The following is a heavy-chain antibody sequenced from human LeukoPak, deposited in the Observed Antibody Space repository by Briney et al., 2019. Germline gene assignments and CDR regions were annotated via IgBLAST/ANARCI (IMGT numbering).Heavy chain of an antibody. V-gene: IGHV1-46*01. CDR1: GGTFSSYA. CDR2: INPSGGST. J-gene: IGHJ5*02. Sequence: ASVKVSCKASGGTFSSYAISWVRQAPGQGLEWMGMINPSGGSTNYAQKFQGRVTMTSDTSTSTVYMEVSSLRSEDTAVYYCARDYYDSSGPYNWFDPWGQGTLVTVSS. CDR3: ARDYYDSSGPYNWFDP. D-gene: IGHD3-22*01.